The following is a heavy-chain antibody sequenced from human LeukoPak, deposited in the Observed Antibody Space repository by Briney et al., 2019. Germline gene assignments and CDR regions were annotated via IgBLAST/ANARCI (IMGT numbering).Heavy chain of an antibody. Sequence: GGSLRLSCAASGFTFSNAWMSWVRQAPGKGLEWVGRIKSKTDDGTTDYAAPVKGRFTISRDDSKNTLYLQMNSLKTEDTAVYYCTTELLWFGESIDYWGQGTLVTVSS. J-gene: IGHJ4*02. CDR3: TTELLWFGESIDY. CDR2: IKSKTDDGTT. CDR1: GFTFSNAW. V-gene: IGHV3-15*01. D-gene: IGHD3-10*01.